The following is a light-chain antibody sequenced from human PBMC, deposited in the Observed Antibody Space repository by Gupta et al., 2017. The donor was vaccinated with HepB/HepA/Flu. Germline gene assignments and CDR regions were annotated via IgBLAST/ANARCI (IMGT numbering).Light chain of an antibody. CDR3: AAWDDSRSSVV. V-gene: IGLV1-47*01. CDR1: SSNIGSNY. CDR2: RNN. Sequence: QSVLTQPPSASGPPGQRGTISCSGSSSNIGSNYVYWYQQHPGTAPNLLIYRNNKRPSGVPARFSASKSGTSASLAIIGLRAEDEADYYCAAWDDSRSSVVFGGGTKLTVL. J-gene: IGLJ2*01.